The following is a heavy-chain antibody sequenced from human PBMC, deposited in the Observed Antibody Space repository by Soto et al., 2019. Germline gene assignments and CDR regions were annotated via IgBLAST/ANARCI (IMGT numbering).Heavy chain of an antibody. CDR3: ARVGVSGSYWEYYFDY. D-gene: IGHD3-10*01. V-gene: IGHV1-18*01. CDR2: ISAYNGNT. J-gene: IGHJ4*02. Sequence: ASVKVSCKASGYTFTSYGTSWVRQAPGQGLEWMGWISAYNGNTNYAQKLQGRVTMTTDTSTSTAYMELRSLRSDDTAVYYCARVGVSGSYWEYYFDYWGQGTLVTVSS. CDR1: GYTFTSYG.